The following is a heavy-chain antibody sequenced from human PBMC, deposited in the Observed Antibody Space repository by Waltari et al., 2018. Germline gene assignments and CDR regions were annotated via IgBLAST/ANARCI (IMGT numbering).Heavy chain of an antibody. CDR3: ARTAITIFGVVITHTGAFDI. V-gene: IGHV3-30*01. CDR2: ISYDGSNK. J-gene: IGHJ3*02. Sequence: RSLRLSCAASGFTFSSYAMHWVRQAPGKGLEWVAVISYDGSNKYYADSVKGRFTISRDNSKNTLYLQMNSLRAEDTAVYYCARTAITIFGVVITHTGAFDIWGQGTMVTVSS. D-gene: IGHD3-3*01. CDR1: GFTFSSYA.